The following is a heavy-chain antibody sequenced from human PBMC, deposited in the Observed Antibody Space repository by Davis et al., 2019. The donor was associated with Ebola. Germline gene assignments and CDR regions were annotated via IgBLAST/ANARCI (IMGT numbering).Heavy chain of an antibody. CDR2: IRQKAYGGTT. CDR1: GFTFTDYA. V-gene: IGHV3-49*04. D-gene: IGHD6-19*01. Sequence: PGGSLRLSCAASGFTFTDYAMNWVRQAPGKGLEWVGFIRQKAYGGTTEYAASVKGRFTISRDESKRIAYLQMNSLKTEDTAVYYCTREPGGWYGFDYWGQGTLVTVSS. CDR3: TREPGGWYGFDY. J-gene: IGHJ4*02.